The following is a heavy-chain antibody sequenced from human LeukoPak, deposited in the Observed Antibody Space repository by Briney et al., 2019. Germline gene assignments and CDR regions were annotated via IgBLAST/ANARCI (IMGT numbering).Heavy chain of an antibody. J-gene: IGHJ3*02. CDR2: ISWDGGST. CDR1: GFTFSSYS. Sequence: SGGSLRLSCAASGFTFSSYSINWVRQAPGKGLEWVSLISWDGGSTYYADSVKGRFTISRDNSKNSLYLQMNSLRTEDTALYYCAKDLIVGATGGAFDIWGQGTMVTVSS. CDR3: AKDLIVGATGGAFDI. D-gene: IGHD1-26*01. V-gene: IGHV3-43*01.